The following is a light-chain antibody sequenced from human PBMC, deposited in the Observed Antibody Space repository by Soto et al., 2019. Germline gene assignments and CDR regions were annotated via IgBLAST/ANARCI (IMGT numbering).Light chain of an antibody. V-gene: IGKV1-39*01. CDR1: QSIGKY. CDR2: AAS. Sequence: DIQMTQSPSSLSASVGDRVTITCRASQSIGKYLRWFQQTPGNAPKLLINAASGLQSGVPSRFSGSGSGTDFTLTINSLQREDFATYYCQQTYNSPLTFGGGTKVDIK. J-gene: IGKJ4*01. CDR3: QQTYNSPLT.